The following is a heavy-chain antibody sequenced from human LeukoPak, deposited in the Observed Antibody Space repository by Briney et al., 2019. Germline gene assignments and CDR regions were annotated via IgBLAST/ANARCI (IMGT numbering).Heavy chain of an antibody. CDR1: GGSISSYY. Sequence: PSETLSLTCTVSGGSISSYYRSWIRQPPGKGLEWIGYIYYSGSTNYNPSLKSRVTISVDTSKNQFSLKLSSVTAADTAVYYCARDQIAAAGTEGHYYYGMDVWGQGTTVTVSS. CDR3: ARDQIAAAGTEGHYYYGMDV. J-gene: IGHJ6*02. D-gene: IGHD6-13*01. V-gene: IGHV4-59*12. CDR2: IYYSGST.